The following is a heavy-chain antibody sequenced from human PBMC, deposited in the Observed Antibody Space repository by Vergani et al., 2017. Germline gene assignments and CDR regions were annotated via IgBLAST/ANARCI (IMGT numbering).Heavy chain of an antibody. V-gene: IGHV4-34*01. D-gene: IGHD6-13*01. CDR3: ARGAAAGPFDY. CDR2: INHSGST. Sequence: QVQLQQWGAGLLKPSETLSLTCAVYGGSFSGYYWSWIRQPPGKGLEWIGEINHSGSTNDNPSLKSRVTISVDTSKNQFSLKLSSVTAADTAVYYCARGAAAGPFDYWGQGTLVTVSS. CDR1: GGSFSGYY. J-gene: IGHJ4*02.